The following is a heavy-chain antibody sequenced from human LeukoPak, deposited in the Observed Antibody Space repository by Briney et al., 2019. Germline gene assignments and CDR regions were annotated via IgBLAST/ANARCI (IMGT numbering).Heavy chain of an antibody. CDR1: GGSISSTSYY. CDR2: IYYRGST. J-gene: IGHJ3*02. D-gene: IGHD3-22*01. Sequence: SETLSLTCTVSGGSISSTSYYWGWIRQPPGTGLEWIGTIYYRGSTYYNPSLKSRVTISVDTSKNQFSLKLSSVTAADTAVYYCARHDSSGPYNAFDIWGQGTMVTVSS. V-gene: IGHV4-39*01. CDR3: ARHDSSGPYNAFDI.